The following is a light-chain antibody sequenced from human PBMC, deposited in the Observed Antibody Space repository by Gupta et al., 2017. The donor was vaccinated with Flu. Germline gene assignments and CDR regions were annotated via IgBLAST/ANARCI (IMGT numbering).Light chain of an antibody. CDR2: DAS. J-gene: IGKJ2*01. CDR1: QSISTS. Sequence: ETVLTQSPATLSLSPGERATLSCRASQSISTSLAWYQQKPGQAPRLLIYDASHRATGIPARFSGSGSGTDFTLTISSLEPEDFAVYYCQQRSNWPPYTFGQGTKLEI. CDR3: QQRSNWPPYT. V-gene: IGKV3-11*01.